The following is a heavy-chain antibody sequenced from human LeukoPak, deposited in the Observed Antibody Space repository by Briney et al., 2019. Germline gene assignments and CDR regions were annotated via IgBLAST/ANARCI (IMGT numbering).Heavy chain of an antibody. CDR3: ATHVHPGYFDWLPSSFDY. CDR1: GFTFSSYA. J-gene: IGHJ4*02. CDR2: ISGSGGST. Sequence: PGGSLRLSCAASGFTFSSYAMSWVRQAPGKGLECVSTISGSGGSTYYADSVKGRFTISRDNSKNTLYLQMNSLRAEDTAVYYCATHVHPGYFDWLPSSFDYWGQGTLVTVSS. V-gene: IGHV3-23*01. D-gene: IGHD3-9*01.